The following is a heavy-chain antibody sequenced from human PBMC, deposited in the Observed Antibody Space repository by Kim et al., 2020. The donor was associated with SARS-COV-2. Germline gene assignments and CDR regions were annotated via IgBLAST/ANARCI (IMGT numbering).Heavy chain of an antibody. Sequence: SETLSLTCAVYGGSFSGYYWSWIRQPPGKGLEWIGEINHSGSTNYNPSLKSRVTISVDTSKNQFSLKLSSVTAADTAVYYCARRGRIAVAGTDYWGQGTLVTVSS. D-gene: IGHD6-19*01. CDR1: GGSFSGYY. CDR3: ARRGRIAVAGTDY. J-gene: IGHJ4*02. CDR2: INHSGST. V-gene: IGHV4-34*01.